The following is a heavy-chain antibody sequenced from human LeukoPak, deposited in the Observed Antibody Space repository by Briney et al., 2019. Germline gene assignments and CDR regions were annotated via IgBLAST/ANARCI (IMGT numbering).Heavy chain of an antibody. CDR2: IKQDGSEK. J-gene: IGHJ4*02. CDR1: GFTFNNYW. Sequence: GGSLRLSCAASGFTFNNYWMNWVRQAPGKGLEWVANIKQDGSEKYYVDSVKGRFTISRDNAKNSLFLQMDSLRDDDTAIYYCAKRYTTNWDRHFDYWGQGSLFTVSS. V-gene: IGHV3-7*01. CDR3: AKRYTTNWDRHFDY. D-gene: IGHD1-1*01.